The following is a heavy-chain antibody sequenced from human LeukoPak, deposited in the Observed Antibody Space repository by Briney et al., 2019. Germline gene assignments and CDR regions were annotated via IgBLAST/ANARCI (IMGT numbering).Heavy chain of an antibody. Sequence: SETLSLTCTVSGGSINNYWSWIRQPAGKGLEWIGRIFSSGSTVYHPSLKSRVTMSVDTSRNSFSLKLTSVTAADTAVYYCARGRAVTTVDDYWGQGTLVTVSS. CDR3: ARGRAVTTVDDY. V-gene: IGHV4-4*07. CDR1: GGSINNY. CDR2: IFSSGST. D-gene: IGHD4-17*01. J-gene: IGHJ4*02.